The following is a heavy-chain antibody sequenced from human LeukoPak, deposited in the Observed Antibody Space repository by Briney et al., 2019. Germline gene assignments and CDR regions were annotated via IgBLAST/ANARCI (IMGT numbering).Heavy chain of an antibody. CDR3: ARLGYYDSSGPDY. D-gene: IGHD3-22*01. J-gene: IGHJ4*02. CDR2: INHSEST. CDR1: GGSFSGYY. V-gene: IGHV4-34*01. Sequence: PSETLSLTCAVYGGSFSGYYWSWIRQPPGKGLEWIGEINHSESTNYNPSLKSRVTISVDTSKNQFSLKLSSVTAADTAVYYCARLGYYDSSGPDYWGQGTLVTVSS.